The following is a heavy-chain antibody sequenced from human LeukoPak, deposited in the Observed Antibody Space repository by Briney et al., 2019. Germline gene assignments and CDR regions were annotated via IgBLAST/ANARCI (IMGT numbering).Heavy chain of an antibody. Sequence: GGSLRLSCTASGLTFSSYAMSWVRQAPGKGLEWVSGISGNVDYIYYADSVKGRFTISRDNSKNTLYLQMNSLRAEDTAVYYCARDGSSGWYATLDYWGQGTLVTVSS. CDR3: ARDGSSGWYATLDY. J-gene: IGHJ4*02. CDR2: ISGNVDYI. V-gene: IGHV3-23*01. CDR1: GLTFSSYA. D-gene: IGHD6-19*01.